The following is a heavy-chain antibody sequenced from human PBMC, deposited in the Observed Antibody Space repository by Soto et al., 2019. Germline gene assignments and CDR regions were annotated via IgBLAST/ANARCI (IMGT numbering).Heavy chain of an antibody. CDR2: IIPIFGTA. CDR3: ARVKREGSQYYYYYGMDV. CDR1: GGTFSSYA. V-gene: IGHV1-69*13. Sequence: SVTVSCKASGGTFSSYAISWVRQAPGQGLEWMGGIIPIFGTANYAQKFQGRVTITADESTSTAYMELSSLRSEDTAVYYCARVKREGSQYYYYYGMDVWGQGTTVTVSS. J-gene: IGHJ6*02. D-gene: IGHD1-26*01.